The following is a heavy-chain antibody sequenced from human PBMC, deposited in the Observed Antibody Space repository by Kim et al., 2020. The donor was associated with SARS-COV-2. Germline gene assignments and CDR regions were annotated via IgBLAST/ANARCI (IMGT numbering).Heavy chain of an antibody. D-gene: IGHD5-18*01. CDR2: ISSSTSTI. CDR3: SRGRTATVQSYYGMDV. CDR1: GFSFSTYS. J-gene: IGHJ6*02. Sequence: GGSLRLSCAASGFSFSTYSMNWVRQAPGKGLEWVSYISSSTSTIYYADSVKGRFTISRDNAKSSLYLQMNSLRDEDTAVYYCSRGRTATVQSYYGMDVWGQGTTVTVSS. V-gene: IGHV3-48*02.